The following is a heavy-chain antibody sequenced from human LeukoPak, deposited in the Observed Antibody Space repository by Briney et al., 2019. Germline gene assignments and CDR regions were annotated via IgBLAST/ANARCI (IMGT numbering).Heavy chain of an antibody. J-gene: IGHJ3*02. D-gene: IGHD2-21*02. Sequence: SETLSLTCAVYGGSFSGYYWSWIRQPPGKGLEWIGEINHSGSTNYNPSLKSRVTISVDTSKNQFSLKLSSVTAADTAVYYCASLEVVTAQGDTFDIWGQGTTVTVSS. V-gene: IGHV4-34*01. CDR2: INHSGST. CDR3: ASLEVVTAQGDTFDI. CDR1: GGSFSGYY.